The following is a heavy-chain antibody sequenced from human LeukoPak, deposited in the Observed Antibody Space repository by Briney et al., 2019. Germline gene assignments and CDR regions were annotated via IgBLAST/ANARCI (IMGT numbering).Heavy chain of an antibody. Sequence: ASVKVSCKASGYTLTGYYMHWVRQAPRQGLEWMGWINPNSGDTNYAQKFQGRVTMTRDTSTNTVYMDLSSLRSEDTAIYFCARGVVSTSGYLWGQGTLVTVSS. CDR2: INPNSGDT. CDR1: GYTLTGYY. CDR3: ARGVVSTSGYL. V-gene: IGHV1-2*02. J-gene: IGHJ4*02. D-gene: IGHD3-3*01.